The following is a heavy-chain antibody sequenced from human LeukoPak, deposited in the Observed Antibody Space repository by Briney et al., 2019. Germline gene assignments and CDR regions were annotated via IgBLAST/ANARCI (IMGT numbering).Heavy chain of an antibody. Sequence: SETLSLTCAVYGGSFSGYYWSWIRQPPGKGLEWIGEINHSGSTNYNPSLKSRVTISVDTSKNQFSLKLSSVTAADTAVYYCARDIGSGSFDYWGQGTLVTVSS. D-gene: IGHD3-10*01. CDR1: GGSFSGYY. V-gene: IGHV4-34*01. CDR2: INHSGST. J-gene: IGHJ4*02. CDR3: ARDIGSGSFDY.